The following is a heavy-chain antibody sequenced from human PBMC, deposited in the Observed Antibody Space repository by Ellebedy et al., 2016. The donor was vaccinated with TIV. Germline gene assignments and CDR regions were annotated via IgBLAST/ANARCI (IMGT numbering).Heavy chain of an antibody. D-gene: IGHD5-12*01. Sequence: SVKVSXXASGGTFSSYAISWVRQAPGQGLEWMGGIIPIFGTANYAQKFQGRVTITADESTSTAYMELSSLRSEDTAVYYCARWGYSGYDNGPPRGAWFDPWGQGTLVTVSS. CDR3: ARWGYSGYDNGPPRGAWFDP. CDR1: GGTFSSYA. V-gene: IGHV1-69*13. J-gene: IGHJ5*02. CDR2: IIPIFGTA.